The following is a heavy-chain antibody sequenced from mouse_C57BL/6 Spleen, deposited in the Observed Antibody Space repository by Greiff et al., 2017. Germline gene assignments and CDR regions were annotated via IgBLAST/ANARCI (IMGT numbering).Heavy chain of an antibody. CDR3: ARYYGSSPDY. CDR1: GYTFTSYW. CDR2: IDPSDSYT. Sequence: VQLQQSGAELVMPGASVKLSCKASGYTFTSYWMHWVKQRPGQGLEWIGEIDPSDSYTNYNQKFKGKSTLTVDKSSSTAYMQLSSLTSEDSAVYYCARYYGSSPDYWGQGTTLTVSS. V-gene: IGHV1-69*01. J-gene: IGHJ2*01. D-gene: IGHD1-1*01.